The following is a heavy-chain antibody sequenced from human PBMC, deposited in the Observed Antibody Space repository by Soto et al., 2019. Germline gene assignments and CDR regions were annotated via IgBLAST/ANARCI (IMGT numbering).Heavy chain of an antibody. CDR3: ARSSLLWFGERTPLFDY. V-gene: IGHV1-3*01. D-gene: IGHD3-10*01. CDR1: GYTFTSYA. J-gene: IGHJ4*02. CDR2: INAGNGNT. Sequence: QVQLVQSGAEVKKPGASVKVSCKASGYTFTSYAMHWVRQAPGHRLEWMGWINAGNGNTKYSQKFQGRVTITRDTSASTAYMELSSLRSEDTAVYYCARSSLLWFGERTPLFDYWGQGTLVTVSS.